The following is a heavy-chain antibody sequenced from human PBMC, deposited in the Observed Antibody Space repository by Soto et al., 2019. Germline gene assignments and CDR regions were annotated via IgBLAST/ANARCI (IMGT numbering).Heavy chain of an antibody. V-gene: IGHV3-7*01. CDR2: IKQDGSEK. CDR1: GFTFSSYW. J-gene: IGHJ5*02. CDR3: ASGGYYPGS. Sequence: EVQLVESGGGLVQPGGSLRLSCAASGFTFSSYWMSWVRQAPGKGLEWVANIKQDGSEKNYVDSVKGRFTISRDNAKNSRYLQMNSLRADDTAVYYCASGGYYPGSWGQGALVTVSS. D-gene: IGHD3-22*01.